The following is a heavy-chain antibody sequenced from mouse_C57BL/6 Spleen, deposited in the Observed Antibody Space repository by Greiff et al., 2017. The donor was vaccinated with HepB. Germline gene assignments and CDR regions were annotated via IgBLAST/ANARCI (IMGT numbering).Heavy chain of an antibody. V-gene: IGHV1-52*01. CDR1: GYTFTSYW. CDR2: IDPSDSET. CDR3: ARRSHSYYSNYSYYFDY. D-gene: IGHD2-5*01. J-gene: IGHJ2*01. Sequence: VQLQQSGAELVRPGSSVKLSCKASGYTFTSYWMHWVKQRPIQGLEWIGNIDPSDSETHYNQKFKDKATLTVDKSSSTAYMQLSSLTSEDSAVYYCARRSHSYYSNYSYYFDYWGQGTTLTVSS.